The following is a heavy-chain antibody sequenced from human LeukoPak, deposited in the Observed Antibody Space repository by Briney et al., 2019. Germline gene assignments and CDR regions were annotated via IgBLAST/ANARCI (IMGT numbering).Heavy chain of an antibody. CDR3: AREGTYYDFWSGYYAPGWFDP. CDR2: IHYSGST. Sequence: SETLSLTCTVSGGSISSYYWSWIRQPPGKGLEWIGYIHYSGSTNYNPSLKSRATISVDTSKNQFSLKLSSVTAADTAVYYCAREGTYYDFWSGYYAPGWFDPWGQGTLVTVSS. J-gene: IGHJ5*02. D-gene: IGHD3-3*01. V-gene: IGHV4-59*01. CDR1: GGSISSYY.